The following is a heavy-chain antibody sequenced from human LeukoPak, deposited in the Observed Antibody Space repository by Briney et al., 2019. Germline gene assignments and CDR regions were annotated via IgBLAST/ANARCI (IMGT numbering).Heavy chain of an antibody. CDR1: GFIFSNYN. V-gene: IGHV3-23*01. J-gene: IGHJ4*02. D-gene: IGHD2/OR15-2a*01. CDR3: AKQRGIYMYRPFED. CDR2: LSDSGVTT. Sequence: GGSLRLSCVASGFIFSNYNMDWVRQAPGKGLEWVSGLSDSGVTTYYADSVKGRFTISRDNAKNTLYLQMNSLSAEDTAIYYCAKQRGIYMYRPFEDWGQGTLVTVSS.